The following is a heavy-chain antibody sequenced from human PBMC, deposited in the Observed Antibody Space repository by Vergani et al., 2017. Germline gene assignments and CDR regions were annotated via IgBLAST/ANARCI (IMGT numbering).Heavy chain of an antibody. J-gene: IGHJ6*03. CDR1: GFRFDDHA. CDR3: AKGTVLYPGYMDV. D-gene: IGHD1-7*01. V-gene: IGHV3-9*01. CDR2: ISWRSSSI. Sequence: EVQLVESGGDSVQAGRSLRLSCVSSGFRFDDHAMHWVRQAPGKGLEGVSGISWRSSSIGYADSVRGRFTISRDNSKNSLYLQMNTLRPEDTAVYYCAKGTVLYPGYMDVWGKGTTVTVSS.